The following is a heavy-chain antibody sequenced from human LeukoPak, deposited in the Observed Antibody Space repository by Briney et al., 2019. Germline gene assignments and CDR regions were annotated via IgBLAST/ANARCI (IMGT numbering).Heavy chain of an antibody. Sequence: TSETLSLTCTVSGGSISSSSYYWGSIRQPPGKGLEWIGSIYYSGCTYYNPTLKSRVTISVATSKNQFSLKLSSVTAADTAVYYCARGGVVTAIRTFDYWGQGTLVTVSS. CDR2: IYYSGCT. V-gene: IGHV4-39*07. D-gene: IGHD2-21*02. J-gene: IGHJ4*02. CDR3: ARGGVVTAIRTFDY. CDR1: GGSISSSSYY.